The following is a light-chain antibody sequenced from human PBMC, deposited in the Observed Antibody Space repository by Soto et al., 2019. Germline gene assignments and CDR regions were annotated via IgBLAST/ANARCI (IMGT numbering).Light chain of an antibody. CDR2: DAS. V-gene: IGKV3-11*01. J-gene: IGKJ4*01. CDR3: QQRSNCPLT. CDR1: QSVSNH. Sequence: EIVLAQSPATLSLSPGERATLSCRASQSVSNHLAWYQQRPGQAPRLLIYDASNRATGIPARFSGSGSGTDFTLTISSLESEDFAIYYCQQRSNCPLTFGGGTKVEIK.